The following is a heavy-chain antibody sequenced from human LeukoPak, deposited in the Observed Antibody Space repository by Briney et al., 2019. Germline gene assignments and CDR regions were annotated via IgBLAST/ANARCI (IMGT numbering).Heavy chain of an antibody. J-gene: IGHJ3*02. CDR1: GFTLIDHF. Sequence: PGGSLRLSCAASGFTLIDHFMDWVRQAPGKGLEWVGRSRSKANSYTTVYAASVKGRFTISRDDSANSLYLQMNSLEVEDTAVYFCARGHNSFDIWGQGTMVTVSS. D-gene: IGHD2/OR15-2a*01. V-gene: IGHV3-72*01. CDR3: ARGHNSFDI. CDR2: SRSKANSYTT.